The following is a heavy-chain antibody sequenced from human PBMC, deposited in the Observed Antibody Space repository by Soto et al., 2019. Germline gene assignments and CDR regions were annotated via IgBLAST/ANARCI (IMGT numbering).Heavy chain of an antibody. CDR1: GGSISSGDYY. V-gene: IGHV4-30-4*01. CDR3: ATHTYYDFWSGYYGGFDY. D-gene: IGHD3-3*01. Sequence: QVQLQESGPGLVKPSQTLSLTCTVSGGSISSGDYYWSWIRQPPGKGLEWIGYIYYSGSTYYNPSIKSRVTISVDTSKNQFSLKLSSVTAADTAVYYCATHTYYDFWSGYYGGFDYWGQGTLVTVSS. CDR2: IYYSGST. J-gene: IGHJ4*02.